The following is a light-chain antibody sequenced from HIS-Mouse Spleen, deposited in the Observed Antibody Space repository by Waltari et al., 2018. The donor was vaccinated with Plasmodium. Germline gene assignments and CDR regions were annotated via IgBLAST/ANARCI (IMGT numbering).Light chain of an antibody. CDR3: VLYMGSGSWV. V-gene: IGLV8-61*01. CDR1: SGSVSNSFY. CDR2: STN. Sequence: QTVVTQEPSFSVSPGGPVTLPCGFSSGSVSNSFYPTWSQETPGQAPRTLIYSTNTRSSGVPDRFSGSILGNKAALTITGAQADDESDYYCVLYMGSGSWVFGGGTKLTVL. J-gene: IGLJ3*02.